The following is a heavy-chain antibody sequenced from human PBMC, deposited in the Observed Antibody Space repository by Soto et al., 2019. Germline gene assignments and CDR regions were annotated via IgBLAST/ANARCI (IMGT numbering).Heavy chain of an antibody. CDR1: GFTFSSYD. CDR3: ARGTRKNWYFDL. J-gene: IGHJ2*01. Sequence: EVQLVESGGGLVQPGGSLRLSCAASGFTFSSYDMHWVRQATGKGLEWVSAIGTAGDTYYPGSVKGRFTISRENAKNSLYLQMNSPRAGDTAVYYCARGTRKNWYFDLWGRGTLVTVSS. CDR2: IGTAGDT. V-gene: IGHV3-13*01.